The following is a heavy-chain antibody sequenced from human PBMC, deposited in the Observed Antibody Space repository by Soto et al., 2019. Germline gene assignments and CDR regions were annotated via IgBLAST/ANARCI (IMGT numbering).Heavy chain of an antibody. V-gene: IGHV4-31*03. D-gene: IGHD2-2*01. Sequence: QVQLQESGPGLVKPSQTLSLTCTVSGGSISSGGYYWSWIRQHPGNGLEWIGYIYYSGSTYYNPSLKSRVTISVDTSKNQFSLKLSSVTAADTAVYYCARIYCSSTSCYLAELNRAFDIWGQGTMVTVSS. CDR2: IYYSGST. J-gene: IGHJ3*02. CDR3: ARIYCSSTSCYLAELNRAFDI. CDR1: GGSISSGGYY.